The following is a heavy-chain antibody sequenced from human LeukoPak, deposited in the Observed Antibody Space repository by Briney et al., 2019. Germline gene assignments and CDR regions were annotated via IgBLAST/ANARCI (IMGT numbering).Heavy chain of an antibody. CDR1: GFTFSSYG. J-gene: IGHJ3*02. Sequence: GGSLRLSCAASGFTFSSYGMHWVRQAPGKGLEWVAVISYDGSNKYYADSVKGRFTISRDNAMNTLYLQMNSLRAEDTAVYYCARDLGYCSGGSCYGKKALDIWGQGTMVTVSS. V-gene: IGHV3-30*03. D-gene: IGHD2-15*01. CDR3: ARDLGYCSGGSCYGKKALDI. CDR2: ISYDGSNK.